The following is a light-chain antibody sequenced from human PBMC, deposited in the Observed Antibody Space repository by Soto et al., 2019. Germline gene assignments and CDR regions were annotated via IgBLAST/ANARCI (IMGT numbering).Light chain of an antibody. CDR3: QQSYSTSALT. CDR2: AAS. V-gene: IGKV1-39*01. J-gene: IGKJ4*01. CDR1: QSISSY. Sequence: IQMTQSPSSLSASVGDRVTITCRASQSISSYLNWYQQKPGKAPKLLIYAASSLQSGVPSRFSGSGSGTDFTLTISSLQPEDFATYYCQQSYSTSALTFGGGTKVDIK.